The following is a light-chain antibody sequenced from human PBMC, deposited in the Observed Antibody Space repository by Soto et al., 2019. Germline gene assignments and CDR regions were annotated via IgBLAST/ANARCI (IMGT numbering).Light chain of an antibody. J-gene: IGKJ1*01. CDR3: QQRSNWRT. CDR1: QSVSSY. V-gene: IGKV3-11*01. CDR2: DAS. Sequence: EIFFTHSPSTLSLSPWERATLSCRASQSVSSYLAWYQQKPGQAPRLLIYDASNRATGIPARFSGSGSGTDFTLTISSLEPEDFAVYYCQQRSNWRTFGQGTKVDIK.